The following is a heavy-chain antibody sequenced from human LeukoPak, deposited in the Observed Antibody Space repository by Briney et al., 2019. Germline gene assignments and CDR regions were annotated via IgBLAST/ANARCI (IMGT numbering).Heavy chain of an antibody. CDR1: GGSISSGNW. J-gene: IGHJ4*02. Sequence: PSETLSLTCAVSGGSISSGNWWSWVRQPPGKGLEWIGEIYHSGSTNYNPSLKSRVTISVDKSKNQFSLKLSSVTAADTAVYYCAREGSYGYSWVYWGQGTLVTVSS. CDR3: AREGSYGYSWVY. CDR2: IYHSGST. D-gene: IGHD5-18*01. V-gene: IGHV4-4*02.